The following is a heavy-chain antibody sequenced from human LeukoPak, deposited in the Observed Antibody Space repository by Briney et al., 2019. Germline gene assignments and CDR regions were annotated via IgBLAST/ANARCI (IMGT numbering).Heavy chain of an antibody. CDR1: GFTFSRHT. Sequence: GGSPRLSCSASGFTFSRHTMHWVRQAPGKGLEYVSSITGDGGYTWYADSRFTIPRDNSKNTVYLHITGLRTEDTAVYYCASPSRGITFGGLTYWGQGTLVTVSS. J-gene: IGHJ4*02. D-gene: IGHD3-16*01. CDR3: ASPSRGITFGGLTY. V-gene: IGHV3-64D*09. CDR2: ITGDGGYT.